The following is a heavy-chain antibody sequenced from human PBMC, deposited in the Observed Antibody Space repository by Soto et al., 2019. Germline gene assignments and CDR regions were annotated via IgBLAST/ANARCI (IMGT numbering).Heavy chain of an antibody. Sequence: LGTLSLTCTVSGGSISSSRNHRGLVRQPPGKGLEWIGNIYYSENTYYNPSLKSRVTISVDTSKNQFSLRLTSVTAADTAVYYCATHPPYGPLDHWGQGTLVTVSS. J-gene: IGHJ4*02. CDR3: ATHPPYGPLDH. CDR2: IYYSENT. D-gene: IGHD4-17*01. V-gene: IGHV4-39*01. CDR1: GGSISSSRNH.